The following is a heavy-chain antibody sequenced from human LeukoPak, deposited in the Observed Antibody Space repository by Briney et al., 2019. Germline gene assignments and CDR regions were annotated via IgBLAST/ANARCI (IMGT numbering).Heavy chain of an antibody. CDR1: GFTFSSYG. CDR3: AKDLNNNGRGFDY. J-gene: IGHJ4*02. D-gene: IGHD1-14*01. CDR2: IRASVSGT. Sequence: PGGSLRLSCAASGFTFSSYGLSWVPQAPGKGLEWVAAIRASVSGTYYADSVQGRFIISRDNSKNTLYLQMDRLRADDTAVYYCAKDLNNNGRGFDYWGQGTLVTVSS. V-gene: IGHV3-23*01.